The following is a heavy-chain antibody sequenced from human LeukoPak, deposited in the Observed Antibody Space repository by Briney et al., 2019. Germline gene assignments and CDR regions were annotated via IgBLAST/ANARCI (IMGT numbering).Heavy chain of an antibody. J-gene: IGHJ4*02. CDR2: ISSSGSTI. Sequence: KAGRCLRLSCAASGFTFSDYYMSWIRQAPGKGLGWGSYISSSGSTIYYADSVKGRFTISRDNAKNSLYLQMNSLRAEDTAVYYCARKRLYYYDSSSYYDYWGQGTLVTVSS. D-gene: IGHD3-22*01. CDR3: ARKRLYYYDSSSYYDY. CDR1: GFTFSDYY. V-gene: IGHV3-11*01.